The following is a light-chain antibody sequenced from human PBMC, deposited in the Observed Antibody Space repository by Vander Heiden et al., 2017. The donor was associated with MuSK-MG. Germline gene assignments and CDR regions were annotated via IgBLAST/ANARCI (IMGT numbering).Light chain of an antibody. CDR3: QQRDSTSYT. J-gene: IGKJ2*01. CDR1: QSISSY. V-gene: IGKV1-39*01. Sequence: DIQMTQSPSSLSASVGDRVTITCRASQSISSYLNWYQQKPGKAPKLLIYAGSNLQSGVPSRFSGGKSGTDFTLTISRLQPEDFATYYCQQRDSTSYTFGQGTKMEIK. CDR2: AGS.